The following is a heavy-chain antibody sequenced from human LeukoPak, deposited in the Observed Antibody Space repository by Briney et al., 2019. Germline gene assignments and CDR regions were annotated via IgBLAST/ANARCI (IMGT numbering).Heavy chain of an antibody. J-gene: IGHJ4*02. D-gene: IGHD1-26*01. CDR2: IYYSGST. CDR3: ARDSGGSYGD. V-gene: IGHV4-59*12. Sequence: PSETLSLTCTVSGGSISSYYWSWIRQPPGKGLEWIGSIYYSGSTYYNPSLKSRVTISVDTSKNQFSLKLSSVTAADTAVYYCARDSGGSYGDWGQGTLVTVSS. CDR1: GGSISSYY.